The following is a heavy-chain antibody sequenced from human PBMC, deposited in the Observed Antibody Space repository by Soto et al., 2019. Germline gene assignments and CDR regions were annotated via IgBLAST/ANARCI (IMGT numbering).Heavy chain of an antibody. J-gene: IGHJ6*02. CDR1: GGTFKNFN. CDR3: ARDETGDSYYYYYGMDV. CDR2: IIPMFGTA. D-gene: IGHD7-27*01. Sequence: ASVKVSCKASGGTFKNFNFNWVRQAPGQGLEWMGGIIPMFGTADYAQRFQGGVTITADDSTSTAYMELSSLRSEDTAVYYCARDETGDSYYYYYGMDVWGQGTTVTVSS. V-gene: IGHV1-69*13.